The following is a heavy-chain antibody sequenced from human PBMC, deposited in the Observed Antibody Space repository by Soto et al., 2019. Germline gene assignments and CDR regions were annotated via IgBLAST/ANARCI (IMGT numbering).Heavy chain of an antibody. J-gene: IGHJ4*02. CDR2: IYYSGST. CDR3: ARWEAYCGGDCWPYFDY. V-gene: IGHV4-59*01. Sequence: PSETLSLTCTVSGGSISSYYWSWIRQPPGKGLEWIGYIYYSGSTNYNPSLKSRVTISVDTSKNQFSQKLSSVTAADTAVYYCARWEAYCGGDCWPYFDYWGQGTLVTVSS. CDR1: GGSISSYY. D-gene: IGHD2-21*01.